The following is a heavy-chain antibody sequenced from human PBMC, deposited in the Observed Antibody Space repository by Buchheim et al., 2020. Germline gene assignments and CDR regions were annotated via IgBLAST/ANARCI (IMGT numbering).Heavy chain of an antibody. Sequence: QVQLQQWGAGLLKPSETLSLTCAVYGGSFSGYYWSWIRQPPGKGLEWIGEINHSGSTNYNPSLKSRVTISVDTSKTQFSLKLSSVTAADTAVYYCARGFFGYCSGGSCLENWFDPWGQGTL. CDR1: GGSFSGYY. CDR2: INHSGST. CDR3: ARGFFGYCSGGSCLENWFDP. V-gene: IGHV4-34*01. J-gene: IGHJ5*02. D-gene: IGHD2-15*01.